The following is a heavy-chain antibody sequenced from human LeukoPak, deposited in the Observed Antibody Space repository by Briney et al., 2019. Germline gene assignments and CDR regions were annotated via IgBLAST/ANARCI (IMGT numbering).Heavy chain of an antibody. CDR2: IKQDGSEK. D-gene: IGHD3-10*01. CDR3: ARPYGSGRPPDFLPNHYYFDY. Sequence: GGALRLSCAASGFTFSYYWMSWVGQGPGKGLEWVANIKQDGSEKYYVDSVKGRFTISRDNAKNSLFLQMNSLRAEDTAVYYCARPYGSGRPPDFLPNHYYFDYWGQGTLVTVSS. CDR1: GFTFSYYW. J-gene: IGHJ4*02. V-gene: IGHV3-7*05.